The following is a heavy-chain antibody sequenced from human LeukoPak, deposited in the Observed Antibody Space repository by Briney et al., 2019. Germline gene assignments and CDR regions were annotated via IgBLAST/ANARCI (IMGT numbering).Heavy chain of an antibody. V-gene: IGHV4-34*01. J-gene: IGHJ4*02. Sequence: SETLSLTCAVSGGPFSGYFWSWIRQSSGKGLEWIGEIHNSGTTNYNPSLNSRGTISEDKSTNKFYLMLRSMPGADAAAVYCSGRYYYSWGSFPFVFWGRGTLVTVSS. CDR2: IHNSGTT. CDR3: SGRYYYSWGSFPFVF. CDR1: GGPFSGYF. D-gene: IGHD3-10*01.